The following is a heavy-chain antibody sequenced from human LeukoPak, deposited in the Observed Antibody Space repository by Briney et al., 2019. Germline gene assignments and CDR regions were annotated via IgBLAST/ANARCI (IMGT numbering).Heavy chain of an antibody. V-gene: IGHV3-53*01. CDR1: GFTVSGNY. Sequence: GGSLRLSCAASGFTVSGNYMSWVRQAPGTGLEWVSVIYTAGSTSYADSVRGRFTISRDSAKSSLYLQLNSLRDEDTAVYYCAREYSSSSGKALDYWGQGTLVTVSS. D-gene: IGHD6-6*01. CDR3: AREYSSSSGKALDY. CDR2: IYTAGST. J-gene: IGHJ4*02.